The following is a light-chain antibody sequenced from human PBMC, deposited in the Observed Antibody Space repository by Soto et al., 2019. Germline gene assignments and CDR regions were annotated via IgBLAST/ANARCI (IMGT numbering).Light chain of an antibody. J-gene: IGKJ1*01. V-gene: IGKV3-20*01. CDR1: QSVTSTS. CDR2: DAS. Sequence: EIVLTQSPGTLSLSPGERATLSCRASQSVTSTSLAWYQQKPGQAPRLLIYDASNRATGIPARFSGSGSGTDFTLTISRLEPDDSAVYYCQQYDSSPRTFGQGTKVDIK. CDR3: QQYDSSPRT.